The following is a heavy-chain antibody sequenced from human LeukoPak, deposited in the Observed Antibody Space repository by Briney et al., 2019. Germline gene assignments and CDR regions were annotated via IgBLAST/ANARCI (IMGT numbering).Heavy chain of an antibody. Sequence: AGGSLRLSCAASGFTFSAYWMTWVRQAPGKGLGWVAVISYDGSNKYYADSVKGRFTISRDNSKNTLYLQMNSLRAEDTAVYYCARGEAVAVRTWGQGTLVTVSS. J-gene: IGHJ5*02. CDR1: GFTFSAYW. CDR3: ARGEAVAVRT. D-gene: IGHD6-19*01. CDR2: ISYDGSNK. V-gene: IGHV3-30*03.